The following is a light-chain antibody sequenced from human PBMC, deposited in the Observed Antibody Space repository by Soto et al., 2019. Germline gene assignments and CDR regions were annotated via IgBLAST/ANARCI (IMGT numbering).Light chain of an antibody. V-gene: IGKV1-9*01. CDR1: QGITSY. Sequence: IQLTQSPSSLSPSVGDRVTITCRAGQGITSYLAWYQQKPGKAPKLLIYGASTLQSGVPSRFSGTGSGTDFTLTISSLQPEDFATYYCQQVNSYPFTFGPGTKVDF. CDR3: QQVNSYPFT. J-gene: IGKJ3*01. CDR2: GAS.